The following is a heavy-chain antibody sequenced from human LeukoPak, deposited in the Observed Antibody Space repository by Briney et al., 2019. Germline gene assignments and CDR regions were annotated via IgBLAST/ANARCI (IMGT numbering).Heavy chain of an antibody. Sequence: RTGGSLRLSCAASGFTFSSYAMSWVRQAPGKGLEWVSAISGSGGSTYYADSVKGRFTISRDNSKNTLYLQMNSLRAEDTAVYYCATLAAAGVLGLTFDIWGQGTMVTVSS. CDR1: GFTFSSYA. V-gene: IGHV3-23*01. CDR2: ISGSGGST. J-gene: IGHJ3*02. D-gene: IGHD6-13*01. CDR3: ATLAAAGVLGLTFDI.